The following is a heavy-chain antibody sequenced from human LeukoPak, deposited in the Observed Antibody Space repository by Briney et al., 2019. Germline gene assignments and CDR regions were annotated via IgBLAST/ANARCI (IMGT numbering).Heavy chain of an antibody. CDR3: AKTTTGYSSGRYPGWPVDY. D-gene: IGHD6-19*01. Sequence: GGCPRLSCAASGLTFNSDVTYWVRQAPGQGLGRVSGIFGSGGGAHYADASESRFTIFRDKSKNTVYLQMNSLRAEDTAVYYCAKTTTGYSSGRYPGWPVDYWGQGTLVTVSS. J-gene: IGHJ4*02. CDR2: IFGSGGGA. V-gene: IGHV3-23*01. CDR1: GLTFNSDV.